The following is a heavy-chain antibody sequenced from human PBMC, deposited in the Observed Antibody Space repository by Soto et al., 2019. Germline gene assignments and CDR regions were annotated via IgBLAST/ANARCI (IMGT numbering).Heavy chain of an antibody. CDR3: ARDPAGGLREY. CDR1: GFIFSDYY. V-gene: IGHV3-11*01. J-gene: IGHJ4*02. D-gene: IGHD2-2*01. CDR2: ISSSGSTI. Sequence: PGRSLRLLWAASGFIFSDYYMSWIRQATGKGLEWVSYISSSGSTIYYADSVKGRFTISRDNAKNSLYLQMNSLRAEDTAVYYCARDPAGGLREYWGQGTLVTVSS.